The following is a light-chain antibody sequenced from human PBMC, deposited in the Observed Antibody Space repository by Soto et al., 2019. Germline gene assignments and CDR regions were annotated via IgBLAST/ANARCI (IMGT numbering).Light chain of an antibody. Sequence: EIGLTQSPATLSLSPGERATLSCRASQSVSSYLAWYQQKPGQAPRLLIYDASNRATGIPARLSGSGSGTEFTLTISSLEPEEFAVYYCQQRSNWPPWTFGQGTKVEIK. CDR3: QQRSNWPPWT. CDR1: QSVSSY. CDR2: DAS. J-gene: IGKJ1*01. V-gene: IGKV3-11*01.